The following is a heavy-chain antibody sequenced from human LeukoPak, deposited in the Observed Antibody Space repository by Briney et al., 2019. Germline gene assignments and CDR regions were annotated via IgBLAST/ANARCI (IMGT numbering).Heavy chain of an antibody. CDR2: IYYSGST. CDR3: ARVFIGPYYFDY. CDR1: GGSISSYY. Sequence: PSETLSLTCTVSGGSISSYYWSWIRQPPGKGLEWIGYIYYSGSTNYNPSLKSRVTISVDKSKNQFSLKLSSVTAADTAVYYCARVFIGPYYFDYWGQGTLVTVSS. D-gene: IGHD1-26*01. V-gene: IGHV4-59*12. J-gene: IGHJ4*02.